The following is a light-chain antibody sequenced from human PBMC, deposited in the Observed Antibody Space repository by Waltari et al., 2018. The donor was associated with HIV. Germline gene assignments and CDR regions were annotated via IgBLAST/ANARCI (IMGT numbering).Light chain of an antibody. Sequence: QSALTQPPSASGSPGQSVTLSCTGTSSDVGGYNYVSWHQQHPGKAPKLLISGNKNRPSGVPDRFSASKSGTSASLAITGLQPEDEADYFCQSYDSTLNAAVVFGGGTKLTVL. CDR3: QSYDSTLNAAVV. J-gene: IGLJ2*01. V-gene: IGLV2-8*01. CDR2: GNK. CDR1: SSDVGGYNY.